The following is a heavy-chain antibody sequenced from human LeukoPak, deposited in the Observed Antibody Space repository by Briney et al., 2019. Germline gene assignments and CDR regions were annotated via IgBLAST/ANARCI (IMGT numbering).Heavy chain of an antibody. J-gene: IGHJ6*03. Sequence: KASETLSFTCAVSGYSIGSDFYWGWIRQTPGKGLEWLGSVSHNTGASYNPSFKSRVTISLDTSKNHFSLTLTSVTAADTAVYFCAREPGWGHNYYYMDVWGKGTTVAVSS. CDR1: GYSIGSDFY. CDR3: AREPGWGHNYYYMDV. CDR2: VSHNTGA. V-gene: IGHV4-38-2*02. D-gene: IGHD1-26*01.